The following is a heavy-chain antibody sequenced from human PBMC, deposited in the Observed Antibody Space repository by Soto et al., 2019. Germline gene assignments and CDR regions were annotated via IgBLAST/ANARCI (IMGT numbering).Heavy chain of an antibody. J-gene: IGHJ4*02. CDR3: ASSGGSGYWSLDY. V-gene: IGHV4-34*01. CDR2: VNHSGST. Sequence: QVQLQQWGAGLLKPSETLSLTCAIYAGSFYWSWIRQPPGKGLEWIGEVNHSGSTNYNPSLMSRVTISVDTSKNQFSLRLSSVTAADTAVYYCASSGGSGYWSLDYWGQGALVTVSS. CDR1: AGSFY. D-gene: IGHD3-22*01.